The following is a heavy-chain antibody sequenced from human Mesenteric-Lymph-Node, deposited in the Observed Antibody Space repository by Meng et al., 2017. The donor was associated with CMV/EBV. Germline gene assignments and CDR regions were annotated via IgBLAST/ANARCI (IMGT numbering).Heavy chain of an antibody. CDR3: ARDYGDHAYHFDS. Sequence: ASVKVSCKASGYTFTSFGVSWVRQAPGQGLEWMGWISAYNGNTDYAQKFRGRVTMTTDTSTSTAYMELRSLRSDDTAVYYCARDYGDHAYHFDSWGQGTLVTVSS. CDR1: GYTFTSFG. D-gene: IGHD4-17*01. J-gene: IGHJ4*02. V-gene: IGHV1-18*01. CDR2: ISAYNGNT.